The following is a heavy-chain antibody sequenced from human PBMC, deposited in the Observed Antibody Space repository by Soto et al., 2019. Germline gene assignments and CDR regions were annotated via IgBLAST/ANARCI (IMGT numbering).Heavy chain of an antibody. D-gene: IGHD3-10*01. CDR2: IYTSGST. J-gene: IGHJ6*02. V-gene: IGHV4-4*07. Sequence: PSETLSLTCTVSGGSISSYYWSWIRQPAGKGLEWIGRIYTSGSTNYNPSLKSRVTMSVDTSKNQFSLKLSSVTAADTAVYYCARSLYYYYGSGSYYNVFHYGMDVWGQGTTVTVSS. CDR1: GGSISSYY. CDR3: ARSLYYYYGSGSYYNVFHYGMDV.